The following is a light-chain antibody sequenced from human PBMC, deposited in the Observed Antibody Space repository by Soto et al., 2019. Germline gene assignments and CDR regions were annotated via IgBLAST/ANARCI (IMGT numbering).Light chain of an antibody. V-gene: IGKV3-20*01. CDR1: QTVSSSY. Sequence: EIVLTQSPGTLSLSPGERATLSCRASQTVSSSYLAWYQQKPGQAPRLLIYGASTRAAGIPDRFSGSGSGTDFTLTISRLEPEDFAVYYCQQYGRSPPVKFGQGTKVEI. CDR2: GAS. CDR3: QQYGRSPPVK. J-gene: IGKJ1*01.